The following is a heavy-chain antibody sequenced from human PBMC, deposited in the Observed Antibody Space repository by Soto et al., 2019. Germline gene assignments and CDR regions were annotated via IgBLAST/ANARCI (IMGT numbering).Heavy chain of an antibody. CDR1: GFTFSSYA. J-gene: IGHJ6*02. D-gene: IGHD2-2*01. CDR2: IGESGTPT. CDR3: ARYIPGVRYYGMDV. Sequence: EVQLLECGGGLVQPGGSLRLSCAASGFTFSSYAMKWVRQAPGKGLEWVSLIGESGTPTYYADSVKGRFTISRDNSGNTLFLEMYSLRAEDTAVYYCARYIPGVRYYGMDVWVQGTTVSVSS. V-gene: IGHV3-23*01.